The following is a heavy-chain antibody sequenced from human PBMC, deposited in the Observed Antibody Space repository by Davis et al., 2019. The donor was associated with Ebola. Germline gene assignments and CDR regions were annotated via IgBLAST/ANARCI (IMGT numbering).Heavy chain of an antibody. J-gene: IGHJ4*02. Sequence: AASVKVSCKASGGTFRSYVISWVRQAPGQRLEWMGWVHGGNGNTKYSQRFQGRVTITTDTSASTAYLDLSSLRSDDTAVFYCARATFGYNSGWYADYWGQGTLVTVSS. D-gene: IGHD6-19*01. CDR1: GGTFRSYV. V-gene: IGHV1-3*01. CDR3: ARATFGYNSGWYADY. CDR2: VHGGNGNT.